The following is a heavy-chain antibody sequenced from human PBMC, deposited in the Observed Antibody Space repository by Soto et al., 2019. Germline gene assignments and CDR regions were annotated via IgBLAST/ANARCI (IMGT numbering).Heavy chain of an antibody. CDR1: GFTVSSNY. J-gene: IGHJ1*01. CDR3: ARDRVESGYPEYFQH. V-gene: IGHV3-53*01. Sequence: EVQLVESGGGLIQPGGSLRLSCAASGFTVSSNYMSWVRQAPGKGLEWVSVIYSGGSTYYADSVKGRFTISRDNSKNTLYRQMNILRAEDTAVYYCARDRVESGYPEYFQHWGQGTLVTVSS. D-gene: IGHD3-22*01. CDR2: IYSGGST.